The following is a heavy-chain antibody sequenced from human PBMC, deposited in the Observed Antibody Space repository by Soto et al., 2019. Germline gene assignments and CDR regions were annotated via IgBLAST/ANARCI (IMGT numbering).Heavy chain of an antibody. V-gene: IGHV3-23*01. CDR2: ISAAGAST. CDR1: GFSFSNYV. CDR3: ARVNADAYDV. Sequence: GGSLRLSCAASGFSFSNYVMSWVRQAPGKGLEWVSTISAAGASTYYADSVKGRFAISRDNSKNTLYLQMNSLRPDDTAVHCCARVNADAYDVWGQGTTVTVSS. J-gene: IGHJ3*01.